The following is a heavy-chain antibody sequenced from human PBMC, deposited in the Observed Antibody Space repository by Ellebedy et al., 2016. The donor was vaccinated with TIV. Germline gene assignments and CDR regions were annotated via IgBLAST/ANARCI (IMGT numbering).Heavy chain of an antibody. D-gene: IGHD3-3*01. V-gene: IGHV1-2*02. J-gene: IGHJ3*02. Sequence: ASVKVSXXASGYTFTGYYMHWVRQAPGQGLEWMGWINPNSGGTNYAQKFQGRVTMTRDTSISTAYMELSRLRSDDTAVYYCARPYYDFWSGQGAFDIWGQGTMVTVSS. CDR1: GYTFTGYY. CDR3: ARPYYDFWSGQGAFDI. CDR2: INPNSGGT.